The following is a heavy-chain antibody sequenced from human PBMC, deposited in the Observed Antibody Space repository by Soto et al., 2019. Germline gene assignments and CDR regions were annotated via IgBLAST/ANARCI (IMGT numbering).Heavy chain of an antibody. CDR2: INPSGAST. J-gene: IGHJ5*02. V-gene: IGHV1-46*01. Sequence: QVQLVQSGAEVKKPGASVKVSCKASGYTFTDYRMIWVRQAPGQGLEWMGIINPSGASTNYAQKFQVRVTLTRDPFTSTVYMELSSLRSEDTAVYYCVRPAGRLANWFDPWGQGTLVTVAS. CDR3: VRPAGRLANWFDP. CDR1: GYTFTDYR. D-gene: IGHD6-6*01.